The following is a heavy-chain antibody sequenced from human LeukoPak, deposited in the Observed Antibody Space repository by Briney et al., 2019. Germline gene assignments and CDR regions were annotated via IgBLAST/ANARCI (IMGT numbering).Heavy chain of an antibody. Sequence: KSSDTLSLTCTVSGYTMSTTNWWGWIRQPPGKEMEWVGYIYFSGSGDYNPSLMSRLTMSIHTSKNQLSLKLTSVTAADTAVYYRARDRRRSSWYGLLPYYMDVWGKGTTVTVSS. J-gene: IGHJ6*03. CDR2: IYFSGSG. V-gene: IGHV4-28*03. CDR1: GYTMSTTNW. D-gene: IGHD6-13*01. CDR3: ARDRRRSSWYGLLPYYMDV.